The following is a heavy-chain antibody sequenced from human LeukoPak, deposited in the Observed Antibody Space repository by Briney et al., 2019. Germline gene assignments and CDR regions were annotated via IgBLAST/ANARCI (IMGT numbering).Heavy chain of an antibody. CDR1: GTSISNYY. Sequence: SETLSLTCTVSGTSISNYYWSWIRQPPGKGLEWIAYIYYSGSTNYNPSLKSRVTISVDTSKNQYSLKLSSVTAADTAVYYCDRGATVRLGDYSTYNLFDPWGQGTLVTVSS. D-gene: IGHD4-17*01. J-gene: IGHJ5*02. V-gene: IGHV4-59*01. CDR3: DRGATVRLGDYSTYNLFDP. CDR2: IYYSGST.